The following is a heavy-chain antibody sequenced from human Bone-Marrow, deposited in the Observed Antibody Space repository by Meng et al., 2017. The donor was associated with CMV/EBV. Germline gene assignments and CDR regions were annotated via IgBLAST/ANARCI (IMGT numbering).Heavy chain of an antibody. CDR1: GFTFSSYG. CDR2: IRYDGSNK. D-gene: IGHD3-3*01. V-gene: IGHV3-30*02. CDR3: ASGPIFGDFFDY. J-gene: IGHJ4*02. Sequence: GESLKISCAASGFTFSSYGMHWVRQAPGKGLEWVAFIRYDGSNKYYADSVKGRFTISRDNAKNSLYLQMNSLRAEDTAVYYCASGPIFGDFFDYWGQGTLVTVSS.